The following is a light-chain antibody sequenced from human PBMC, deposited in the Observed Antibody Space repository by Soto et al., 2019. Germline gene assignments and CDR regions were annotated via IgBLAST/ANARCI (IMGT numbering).Light chain of an antibody. Sequence: DIQMTQSPSSLSASVGDRVTITCRASQGIRNYLAWYQQKPGKGPKLLIYGASTLQSGVPSRSSGGGSGTDFTLIITSLQPEDVAPYYCQLGFTFGPGPNVDIK. CDR2: GAS. CDR3: QLGFT. J-gene: IGKJ3*01. CDR1: QGIRNY. V-gene: IGKV1-27*01.